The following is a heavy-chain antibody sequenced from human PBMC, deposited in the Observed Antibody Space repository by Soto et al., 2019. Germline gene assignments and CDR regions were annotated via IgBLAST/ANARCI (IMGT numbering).Heavy chain of an antibody. V-gene: IGHV4-39*01. CDR1: GGSFSSYY. D-gene: IGHD3-3*01. CDR3: ARHVLRFLEWFPNWFDP. J-gene: IGHJ5*02. CDR2: IYYSGST. Sequence: SETLSLTCAVYGGSFSSYYWGWIRQPPGKGLEWIGSIYYSGSTYYNPSLKSRVTISVDTSKNQFSLKLSSVTAADTAVYYCARHVLRFLEWFPNWFDPWGQGTLVTVSS.